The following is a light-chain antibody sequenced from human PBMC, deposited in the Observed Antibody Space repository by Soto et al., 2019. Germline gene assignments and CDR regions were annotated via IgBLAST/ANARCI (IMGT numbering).Light chain of an antibody. Sequence: QSALTQPASVSGSPGQSITISCSGISSILGMYNFVSWYQQHPGKAPKLMIYEDSKWPSGIPNRFSGSKSGNTASLTISRLQAEDEADYYCCSYEGSDTVVFGGGTKLTVL. V-gene: IGLV2-23*01. J-gene: IGLJ2*01. CDR2: EDS. CDR1: SSILGMYNF. CDR3: CSYEGSDTVV.